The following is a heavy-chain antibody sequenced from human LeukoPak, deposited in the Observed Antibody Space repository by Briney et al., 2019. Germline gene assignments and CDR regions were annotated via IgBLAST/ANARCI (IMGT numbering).Heavy chain of an antibody. CDR2: ISYDGSNK. J-gene: IGHJ4*02. CDR1: GFTFSSYA. Sequence: GGSLRLSCGASGFTFSSYAMHWVRQAPGKGLEWVALISYDGSNKYYADSVKGRFTISRDNAKNSLYLQMNSLRAEDTAVYYCARGSLWFGEFYFDYWGQGTLVTVSS. CDR3: ARGSLWFGEFYFDY. D-gene: IGHD3-10*01. V-gene: IGHV3-30-3*01.